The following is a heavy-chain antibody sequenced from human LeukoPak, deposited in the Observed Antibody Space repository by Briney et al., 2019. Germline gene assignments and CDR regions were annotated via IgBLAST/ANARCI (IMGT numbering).Heavy chain of an antibody. D-gene: IGHD3-16*02. V-gene: IGHV3-7*01. CDR3: AREPTHDYVWGSYRYTGDY. J-gene: IGHJ4*02. CDR2: IKQDGSEK. Sequence: GGSLRLSCAASGFTFSAYWMNWVRQAPGKGLEWVANIKQDGSEKYYVDSVKGRFTISRDNAKDSLYLQMNSLRAEDTAVYYCAREPTHDYVWGSYRYTGDYWGQGTLVTVSS. CDR1: GFTFSAYW.